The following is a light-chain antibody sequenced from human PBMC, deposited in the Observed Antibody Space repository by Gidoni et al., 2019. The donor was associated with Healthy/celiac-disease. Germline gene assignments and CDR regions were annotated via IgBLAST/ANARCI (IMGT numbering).Light chain of an antibody. CDR3: QQLNSYLLFT. CDR1: QGISSY. CDR2: AAS. Sequence: IQLTQSPSSLSASVGDRVTITCRASQGISSYLAWYQQKPGKAPKLLIYAASTLQSGVPSRFSGSGSGTDFTLTISSLQPEDFATYYCQQLNSYLLFTFGSWDQSGYQT. V-gene: IGKV1-9*01. J-gene: IGKJ3*01.